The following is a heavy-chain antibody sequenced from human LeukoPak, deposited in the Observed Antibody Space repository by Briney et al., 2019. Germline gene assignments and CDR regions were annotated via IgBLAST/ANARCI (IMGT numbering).Heavy chain of an antibody. CDR3: ARGNKYSYGSEFDY. CDR1: GGSISSYY. V-gene: IGHV4-59*01. Sequence: SETLSLTCTVSGGSISSYYWSWIRQPPGKGLEWIGYIYYSGSTNYNPSLKSRVTISVDTSKNQFSLKLSSVTAADTAVYYCARGNKYSYGSEFDYWGQGTLVTVSS. D-gene: IGHD5-18*01. CDR2: IYYSGST. J-gene: IGHJ4*02.